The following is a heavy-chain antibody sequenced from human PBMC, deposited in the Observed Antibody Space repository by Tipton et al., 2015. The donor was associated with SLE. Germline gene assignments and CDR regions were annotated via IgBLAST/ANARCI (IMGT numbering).Heavy chain of an antibody. CDR3: ARSDSAIAVAGQAFDI. CDR2: ISYSGST. Sequence: TLSLTCTVSGGSISSSSYYWGWIRQPPGKGLEWIGSISYSGSTYYNPSLKSRVTISVDTSKNQFSLKLSSVTAADTAVYYCARSDSAIAVAGQAFDIWGQGTMVTVSS. J-gene: IGHJ3*02. D-gene: IGHD6-19*01. CDR1: GGSISSSSYY. V-gene: IGHV4-39*01.